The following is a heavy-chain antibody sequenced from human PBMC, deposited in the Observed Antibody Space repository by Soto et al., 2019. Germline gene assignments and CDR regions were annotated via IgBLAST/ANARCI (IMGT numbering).Heavy chain of an antibody. CDR2: ISYDGSNK. V-gene: IGHV3-30*18. Sequence: GGSLRLSCAASGFTFSSYGMHWVRQAPGKGLEWVAVISYDGSNKYYADSVKGRFTISRDNSKNTLYLQMNSLRAEDTAVYYCAKDSRRGGSYLDYWGQGTLVTVSS. D-gene: IGHD1-26*01. CDR1: GFTFSSYG. J-gene: IGHJ4*02. CDR3: AKDSRRGGSYLDY.